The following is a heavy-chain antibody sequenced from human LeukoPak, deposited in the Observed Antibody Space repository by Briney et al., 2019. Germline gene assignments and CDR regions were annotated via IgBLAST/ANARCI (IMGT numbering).Heavy chain of an antibody. Sequence: GRSLRLSCAASGFTFTSYAMHWVRQAPGKGLEWVANIKQDGSEKYYVDSVKGRFTISRDNAKNSLYLQMNSLRAEDTAVYYCARVVTTPSVLIDYWGQGTLVTVSS. J-gene: IGHJ4*02. D-gene: IGHD4-17*01. CDR3: ARVVTTPSVLIDY. V-gene: IGHV3-7*01. CDR1: GFTFTSYA. CDR2: IKQDGSEK.